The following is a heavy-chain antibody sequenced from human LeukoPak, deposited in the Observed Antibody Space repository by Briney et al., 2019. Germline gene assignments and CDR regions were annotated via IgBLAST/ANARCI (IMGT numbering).Heavy chain of an antibody. CDR2: IRYDGSEK. V-gene: IGHV3-30*02. Sequence: GRSLRLSCAASGFTFSNYGMHWVRQTPGKGLEWVAFIRYDGSEKYYADSVKGRLTISRDNSKNTLYLQMFSLRTEDTAVYYCAKGRDYYLDYWGQGTLVTVSS. CDR3: AKGRDYYLDY. D-gene: IGHD3/OR15-3a*01. CDR1: GFTFSNYG. J-gene: IGHJ4*02.